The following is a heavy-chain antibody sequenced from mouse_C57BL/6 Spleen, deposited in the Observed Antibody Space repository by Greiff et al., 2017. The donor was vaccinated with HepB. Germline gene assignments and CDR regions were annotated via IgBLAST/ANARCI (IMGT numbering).Heavy chain of an antibody. CDR2: INPNNGGT. V-gene: IGHV1-18*01. J-gene: IGHJ3*01. CDR3: ARRDRYYGSSPWFAY. D-gene: IGHD1-1*01. CDR1: GYTFTDYN. Sequence: EVQLQQSGPELVKPGASVKIPCKASGYTFTDYNMDWVKQSHGKSLEWIGDINPNNGGTIYNQKFKGKATLTVDKSSSTAYMELRSLTSEDTAVYYCARRDRYYGSSPWFAYWGQGTLVTVSA.